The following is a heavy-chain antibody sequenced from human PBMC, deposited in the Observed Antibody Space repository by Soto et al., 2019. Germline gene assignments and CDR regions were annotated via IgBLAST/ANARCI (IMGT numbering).Heavy chain of an antibody. D-gene: IGHD3-16*01. CDR2: IIPIFGTA. J-gene: IGHJ6*02. Sequence: QVQLVQSGAEVKKPGSSVKVSCKASGGTFSSYAISWVRQAPGQGLEWMGGIIPIFGTANYAQKFQGRVTITADETTSAAYMELSSLRSEDTAVYDCDRGLRPPGGMDVWGQGTTVTVS. CDR3: DRGLRPPGGMDV. CDR1: GGTFSSYA. V-gene: IGHV1-69*01.